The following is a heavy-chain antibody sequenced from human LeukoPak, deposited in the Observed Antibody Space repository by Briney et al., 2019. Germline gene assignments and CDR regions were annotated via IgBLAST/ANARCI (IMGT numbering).Heavy chain of an antibody. CDR3: ARIVRGIVMPQNAFDI. CDR1: GFTFSSYW. CDR2: XKQDGSEK. D-gene: IGHD3-22*01. Sequence: PGGSLRLSCAASGFTFSSYWMSWVRQAPXKGXXXXXXXKQDGSEKYYADSVKGRXTIXRDNAKNSLYLQMNSLRAEDTAVYYCARIVRGIVMPQNAFDIWGQGTMVTVSS. J-gene: IGHJ3*02. V-gene: IGHV3-7*01.